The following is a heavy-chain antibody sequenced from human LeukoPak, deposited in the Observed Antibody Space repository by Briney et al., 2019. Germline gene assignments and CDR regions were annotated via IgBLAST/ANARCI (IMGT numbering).Heavy chain of an antibody. D-gene: IGHD3-22*01. Sequence: LRLSCAASGSSFSRYWMSWIRQHPGKGLEWIGYIYYSGSTYYNPSLKSRVTISVDTSKNQFSLKLSSVTAADTAVYYCASYYYDSSGRYFDYWGQGTLVTVSS. V-gene: IGHV4-31*02. CDR1: GSSFSRYW. CDR3: ASYYYDSSGRYFDY. CDR2: IYYSGST. J-gene: IGHJ4*02.